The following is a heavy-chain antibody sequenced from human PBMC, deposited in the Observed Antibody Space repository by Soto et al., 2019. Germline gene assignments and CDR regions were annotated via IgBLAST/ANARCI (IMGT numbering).Heavy chain of an antibody. Sequence: ASVKVSCKVSGYTLTELSMHWVRQAPGKGLEWMGGFDPEDGETIYAQKFQGRVTMTEDTSTDTAYMELSSLRSEDTAVYYCATRSGWPTPGFRSTYYFDYWGQGTLVTVSS. J-gene: IGHJ4*02. CDR2: FDPEDGET. D-gene: IGHD6-19*01. CDR1: GYTLTELS. CDR3: ATRSGWPTPGFRSTYYFDY. V-gene: IGHV1-24*01.